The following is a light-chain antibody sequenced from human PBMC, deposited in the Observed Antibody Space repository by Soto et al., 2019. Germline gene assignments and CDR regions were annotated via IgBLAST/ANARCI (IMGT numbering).Light chain of an antibody. CDR1: QSVTTK. CDR3: QQYNNWPPPWT. V-gene: IGKV3-15*01. J-gene: IGKJ1*01. Sequence: VMSQSPDTLSVSPGESVTFSYSASQSVTTKLAWYQHTPGQSPRLLVYGASTRATGIPARLSGSGSGKQFTLTISSLQSEHFAFYYCQQYNNWPPPWTFGHGTKVDI. CDR2: GAS.